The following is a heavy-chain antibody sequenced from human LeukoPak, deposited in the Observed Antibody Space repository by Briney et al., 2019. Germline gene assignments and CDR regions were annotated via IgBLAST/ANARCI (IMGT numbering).Heavy chain of an antibody. Sequence: ASVKVSCKASGYTFTGYYMHWVRQAPGQGLEWMGWINPNSGGTNYAQKFQGRVTMTRDTSISTAYMELSSLRSEDTAVYYCATGVTYCGGDCYQYFDYWGQGTLVTVSS. V-gene: IGHV1-2*02. CDR3: ATGVTYCGGDCYQYFDY. J-gene: IGHJ4*02. D-gene: IGHD2-21*02. CDR1: GYTFTGYY. CDR2: INPNSGGT.